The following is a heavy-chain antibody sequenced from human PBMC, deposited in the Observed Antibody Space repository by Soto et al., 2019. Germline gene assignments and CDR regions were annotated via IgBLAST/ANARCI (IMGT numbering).Heavy chain of an antibody. J-gene: IGHJ6*02. D-gene: IGHD3-3*01. Sequence: GGSLRLSCAASGFTFSSYAMSWVRQAPGKGLEWVSAISGSGGSTYYADSVKGRFTISRDNSKNTLYLQMNSLRAEDTAVYYCAKRIFGVVIIRDYGMDVWGQGTTVTVYS. CDR2: ISGSGGST. CDR1: GFTFSSYA. V-gene: IGHV3-23*01. CDR3: AKRIFGVVIIRDYGMDV.